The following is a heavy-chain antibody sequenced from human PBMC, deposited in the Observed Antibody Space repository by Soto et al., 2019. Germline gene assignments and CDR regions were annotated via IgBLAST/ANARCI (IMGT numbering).Heavy chain of an antibody. V-gene: IGHV1-69*08. D-gene: IGHD2-21*01. J-gene: IGHJ4*02. CDR3: TTERPETDVAPVPRQHFDS. Sequence: QVQLVQSGAKVKRPGSSVKVSCKASGGTFNSHTINWVRQAPGQGLEWVGRVVPLLGIESHPQKFKDRLTIAAHTSTGSVFMELSNLRSEDTAVYSCTTERPETDVAPVPRQHFDSWGQGTLLTVSS. CDR1: GGTFNSHT. CDR2: VVPLLGIE.